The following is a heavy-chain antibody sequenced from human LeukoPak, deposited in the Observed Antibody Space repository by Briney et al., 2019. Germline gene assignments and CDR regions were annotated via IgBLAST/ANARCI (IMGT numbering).Heavy chain of an antibody. D-gene: IGHD4-17*01. CDR3: ARGDYGDYFGY. CDR1: GYSIRSASH. Sequence: SETLSLTCGVSGYSIRSASHWGWIRQPPGKGLEWIGSIYQYKWRPYYNPSLRGRVTISGDASKNEVSLTLKSVTAADTAVYYCARGDYGDYFGYWGQGALVTVSS. J-gene: IGHJ4*02. V-gene: IGHV4-38-2*01. CDR2: IYQYKWRP.